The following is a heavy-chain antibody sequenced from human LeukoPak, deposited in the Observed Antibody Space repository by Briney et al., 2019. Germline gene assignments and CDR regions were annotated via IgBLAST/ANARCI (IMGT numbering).Heavy chain of an antibody. CDR1: GFSFSNYW. D-gene: IGHD3-10*01. CDR2: INTDGTST. V-gene: IGHV3-74*01. Sequence: GGSLRLSCAASGFSFSNYWMHWVRQTPGKGLVWVSRINTDGTSTNYADSVKGRFTISRDNAKNTRYLQVNSLRAEDTALYFCARSNSGDVDYWGQGTLVTVSS. J-gene: IGHJ4*02. CDR3: ARSNSGDVDY.